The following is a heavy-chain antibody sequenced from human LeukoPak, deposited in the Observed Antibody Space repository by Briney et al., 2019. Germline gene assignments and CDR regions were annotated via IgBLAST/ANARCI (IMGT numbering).Heavy chain of an antibody. D-gene: IGHD3-22*01. Sequence: PSETLSLTCAVSGGSISSGGYSWSWIRQPPGKGLEWIGYIYHSGSTNYNPSLKSRVTISVDTSKNQFSLKLSSVTAADTAVYYCARGGTMIVVVIGRGIFDPWGQGTLVTVSS. CDR3: ARGGTMIVVVIGRGIFDP. J-gene: IGHJ5*02. V-gene: IGHV4-30-2*01. CDR2: IYHSGST. CDR1: GGSISSGGYS.